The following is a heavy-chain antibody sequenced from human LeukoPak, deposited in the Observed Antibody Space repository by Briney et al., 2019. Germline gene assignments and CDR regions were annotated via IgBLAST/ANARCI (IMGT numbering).Heavy chain of an antibody. V-gene: IGHV4-59*13. Sequence: SETLSLTCTVSGGSISSYYWSWIRQPPGKGLEWVGYIYYSGSTNYNPSLKSRVTISVDTSKNQFSLKLSSVTAADTAVYYCARGTILNWFDPWGQGTLVTVSS. D-gene: IGHD3-3*01. CDR3: ARGTILNWFDP. CDR2: IYYSGST. J-gene: IGHJ5*02. CDR1: GGSISSYY.